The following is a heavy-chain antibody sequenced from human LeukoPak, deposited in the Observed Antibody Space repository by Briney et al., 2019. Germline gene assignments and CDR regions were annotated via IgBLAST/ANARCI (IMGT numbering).Heavy chain of an antibody. Sequence: GGSLRLSCTASGVTFSNSFMHWVRQAPGKGLEWVAIISYDGSTKNYADSVKGRFTISIDNSKNTLYLQMNSLRAEDTAVYYCTNGDYVSGDAFSRLAPYKKYFDMDVWGQGTTVTVSS. CDR1: GVTFSNSF. V-gene: IGHV3-30*18. J-gene: IGHJ6*02. CDR2: ISYDGSTK. CDR3: TNGDYVSGDAFSRLAPYKKYFDMDV. D-gene: IGHD3-10*01.